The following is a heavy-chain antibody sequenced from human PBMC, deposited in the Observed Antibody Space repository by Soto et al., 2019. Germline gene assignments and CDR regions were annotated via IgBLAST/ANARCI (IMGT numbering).Heavy chain of an antibody. Sequence: SETLSLTCTVSGGSISSYYWSWIRQPPGKGLEWIGYIYYSGSTNYNPSLKSRVTISVDTSKNQFSLKLSSVTAADTAVYYCARSLYGDYYYYYLLDLWGKGTKVTGSS. CDR1: GGSISSYY. V-gene: IGHV4-59*08. J-gene: IGHJ6*03. CDR3: ARSLYGDYYYYYLLDL. CDR2: IYYSGST. D-gene: IGHD4-17*01.